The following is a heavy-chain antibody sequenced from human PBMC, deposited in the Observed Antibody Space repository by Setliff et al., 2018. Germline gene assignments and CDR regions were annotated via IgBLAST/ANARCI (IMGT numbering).Heavy chain of an antibody. CDR2: IIPMFGT. J-gene: IGHJ6*03. CDR3: AGGQPLVRKYYYYMDV. Sequence: ASVKVSCKASGGTFSSYVISWVREAPGQGLERMGGIIPMFGTNYAQKFQGRVTITADESTSTAYMELSSLGSEDTAVYYCAGGQPLVRKYYYYMDVWGKGTTVTVSS. CDR1: GGTFSSYV. D-gene: IGHD3-10*01. V-gene: IGHV1-69*13.